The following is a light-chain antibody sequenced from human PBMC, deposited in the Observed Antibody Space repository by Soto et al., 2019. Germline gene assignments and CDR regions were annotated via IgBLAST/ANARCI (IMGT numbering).Light chain of an antibody. V-gene: IGKV3-20*01. J-gene: IGKJ4*01. Sequence: EMVLTQSPGTLSLSPGERATLSCRASQSVSSRYLAWYQQKAGQAPRLLIYGASSRATGIPARFSGSGSGTDFTLTISRLEPEDFAVYYCQQYGSSPPITFGGGTKVEIK. CDR3: QQYGSSPPIT. CDR1: QSVSSRY. CDR2: GAS.